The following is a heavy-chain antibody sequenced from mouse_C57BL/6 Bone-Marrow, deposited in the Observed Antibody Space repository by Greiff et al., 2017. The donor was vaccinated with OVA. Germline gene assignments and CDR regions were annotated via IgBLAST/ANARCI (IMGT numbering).Heavy chain of an antibody. J-gene: IGHJ1*03. V-gene: IGHV5-16*01. D-gene: IGHD1-1*01. CDR1: GFTFSDYY. CDR3: ARDPYYGSSHWYFDV. Sequence: DVQLVESEGGLVQPGSSMKLSCTASGFTFSDYYMAWVRQVPEKGLEWVANINYDGSSTYYLDSLKSRFIISRDNAKNILYLQMSSLKSEDTATYYCARDPYYGSSHWYFDVWGTGTTVTVSS. CDR2: INYDGSST.